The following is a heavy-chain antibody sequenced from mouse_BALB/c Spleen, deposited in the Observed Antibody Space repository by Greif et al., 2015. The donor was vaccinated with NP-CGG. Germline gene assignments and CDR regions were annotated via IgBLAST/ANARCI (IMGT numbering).Heavy chain of an antibody. CDR3: ARHYDGHFAY. Sequence: DVKLVESGGGLVQPGGSLKLSCAASGFTFSSYTMSWVRQTPEKRLEWVAYISNGGGSTYYPDTVKGRFTISRDNAKNTLYLQMSSLKSEDTAMYYCARHYDGHFAYWGQGTLVTVSA. V-gene: IGHV5-12-2*01. CDR2: ISNGGGST. D-gene: IGHD2-3*01. CDR1: GFTFSSYT. J-gene: IGHJ3*01.